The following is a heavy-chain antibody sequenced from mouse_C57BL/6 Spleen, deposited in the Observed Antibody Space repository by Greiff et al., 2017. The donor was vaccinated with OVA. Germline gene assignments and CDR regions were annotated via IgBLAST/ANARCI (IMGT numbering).Heavy chain of an antibody. Sequence: SGAELVRPGASVTLSCKASGYTFTDYEMHWVKQTPVHGLEWIGAIDPETGGTAYNQKFKGKAILTADKSSSTAYMELRSLTSEDSAVYYCTRTPCILYWGQGTLVTVSA. CDR1: GYTFTDYE. CDR3: TRTPCILY. J-gene: IGHJ3*01. V-gene: IGHV1-15*01. CDR2: IDPETGGT.